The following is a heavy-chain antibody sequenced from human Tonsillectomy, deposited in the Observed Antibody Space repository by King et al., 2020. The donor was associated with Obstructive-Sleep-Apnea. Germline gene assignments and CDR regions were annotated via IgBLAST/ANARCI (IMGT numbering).Heavy chain of an antibody. D-gene: IGHD1/OR15-1a*01. CDR3: ARGNNGEEKYFDL. V-gene: IGHV4-30-2*01. CDR2: IYHSGST. Sequence: QMQLQESGSGLVKPSQTLSLTCAVSGGSISSGGYSWGWIRQPPGKGLEWIGYIYHSGSTYYNPSLKSRVTISVDRSKNQFSLKLSSVTAADTAVYYCARGNNGEEKYFDLWGRGTLVTVSS. CDR1: GGSISSGGYS. J-gene: IGHJ2*01.